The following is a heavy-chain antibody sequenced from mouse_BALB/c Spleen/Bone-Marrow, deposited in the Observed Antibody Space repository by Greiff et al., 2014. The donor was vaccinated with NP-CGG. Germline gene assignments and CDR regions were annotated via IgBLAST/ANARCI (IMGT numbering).Heavy chain of an antibody. CDR1: GDSITSGY. J-gene: IGHJ3*01. CDR2: ISYSDNT. D-gene: IGHD2-3*01. Sequence: VQLQQSGPSLAKPSQTLSLTCSVTGDSITSGYWNWIRKFPGNKLEFMGYISYSDNTYFNPSLKSRISITRDTSKNQYYLQLNSVTTEDTATYYCARLGGYYAWFAYWGQGTLVTVSA. CDR3: ARLGGYYAWFAY. V-gene: IGHV3-8*02.